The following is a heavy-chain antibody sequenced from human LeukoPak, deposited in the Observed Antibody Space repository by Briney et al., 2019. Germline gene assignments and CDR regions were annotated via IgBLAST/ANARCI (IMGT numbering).Heavy chain of an antibody. CDR2: TFPGGSDT. CDR3: VRHFHPAETTGGYFDL. J-gene: IGHJ2*01. V-gene: IGHV5-51*01. D-gene: IGHD4-17*01. CDR1: GYNFTPYW. Sequence: GESLKISCKASGYNFTPYWIGWVRQMPGKGLEWMGITFPGGSDTKYSPPFQGLVTMSADRSTSPAYLQWNSLKASDTAMYYCVRHFHPAETTGGYFDLLGRGTLVTVSS.